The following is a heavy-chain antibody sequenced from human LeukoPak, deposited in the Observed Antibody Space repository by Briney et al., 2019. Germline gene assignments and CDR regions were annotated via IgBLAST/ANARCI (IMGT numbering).Heavy chain of an antibody. J-gene: IGHJ6*02. CDR2: IYDDNT. CDR1: GFTVSAYA. D-gene: IGHD6-13*01. V-gene: IGHV3-66*02. CDR3: AKDLYSSSWYSIYYYYYGMDV. Sequence: GGSLRLSCAASGFTVSAYAMAWVRQAPGEGLEWVSTIYDDNTYYADSVKGRFTISRDNSKNTLYLQMNSLRAEDTAVYYCAKDLYSSSWYSIYYYYYGMDVWGQGTTVTVSS.